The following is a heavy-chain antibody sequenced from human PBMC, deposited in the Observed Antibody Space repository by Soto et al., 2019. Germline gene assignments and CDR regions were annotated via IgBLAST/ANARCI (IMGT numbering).Heavy chain of an antibody. CDR2: IYYSGST. CDR3: ARLRDIQSFDY. Sequence: SETLSLTCTVSGGSISSYYWSWIRQPPGKGLEWIGYIYYSGSTNYNPSLKSRVTISVDTSKNQFSLKLSSVTAADTAVYYCARLRDIQSFDYWGQGTLATVSS. CDR1: GGSISSYY. V-gene: IGHV4-59*08. D-gene: IGHD5-12*01. J-gene: IGHJ4*02.